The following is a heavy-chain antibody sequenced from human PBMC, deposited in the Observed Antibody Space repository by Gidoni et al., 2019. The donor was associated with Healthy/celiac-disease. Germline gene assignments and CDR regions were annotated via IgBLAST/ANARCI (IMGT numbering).Heavy chain of an antibody. CDR1: GGSFRGYY. D-gene: IGHD3-10*01. CDR2: INHSGST. J-gene: IGHJ4*02. CDR3: ARGRYYYGSGSYYVYFDY. Sequence: QVQLQQWGAGLLKPSEPLSLTCAVYGGSFRGYYWSWIRQPPGKGMEWIGEINHSGSTNYNPSLKSRVTISVDTSKNQFSLKLSSVTAADTAVYYCARGRYYYGSGSYYVYFDYWGQGTLVTVSS. V-gene: IGHV4-34*01.